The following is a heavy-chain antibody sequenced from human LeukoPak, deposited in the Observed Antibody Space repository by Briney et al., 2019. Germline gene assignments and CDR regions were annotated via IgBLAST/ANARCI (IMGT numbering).Heavy chain of an antibody. CDR2: IYDSGST. CDR1: GGSISSSNW. CDR3: ARDSRYCSGGSCYVYYYYGMDV. J-gene: IGHJ6*04. D-gene: IGHD2-15*01. V-gene: IGHV4-4*02. Sequence: SGTLSLTCAVSGGSISSSNWWRGGRQPPGEGLGWIGEIYDSGSTNYNPSRRRRVTIAVEKSKNQVSLKLSSVTAADTAVYYCARDSRYCSGGSCYVYYYYGMDVWGKGTTVTVSS.